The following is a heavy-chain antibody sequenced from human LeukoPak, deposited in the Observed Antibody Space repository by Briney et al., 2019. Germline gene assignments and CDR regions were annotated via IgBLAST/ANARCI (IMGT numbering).Heavy chain of an antibody. D-gene: IGHD3-3*01. CDR3: AAYDFWSGNFDY. J-gene: IGHJ4*02. V-gene: IGHV1-2*02. CDR2: INPNSGGT. CDR1: GYTFTGYY. Sequence: APVKVSCKASGYTFTGYYMHWVRQAPGQGLEWMGWINPNSGGTNYAQKFQGRVTMTRDTSISTAYMELSRLRSDDTAVYYCAAYDFWSGNFDYWGQGTLVTVSS.